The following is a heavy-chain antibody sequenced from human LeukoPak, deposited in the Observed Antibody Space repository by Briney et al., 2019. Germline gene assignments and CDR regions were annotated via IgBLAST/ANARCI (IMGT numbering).Heavy chain of an antibody. J-gene: IGHJ4*02. CDR1: GFTFDDYA. CDR2: ISWNSGSI. CDR3: AKVRRRDGYNILDY. Sequence: PGRSLRLSCAASGFTFDDYAMHWVRQAPGKGLEWVSGISWNSGSIGYADSVKGRFTISRDNAKNSLYLQMNSLRAEDTALYYCAKVRRRDGYNILDYWGQGTLVTVSS. D-gene: IGHD5-24*01. V-gene: IGHV3-9*01.